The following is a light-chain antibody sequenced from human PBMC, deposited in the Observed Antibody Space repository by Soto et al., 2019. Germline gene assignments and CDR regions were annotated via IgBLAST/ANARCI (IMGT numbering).Light chain of an antibody. J-gene: IGKJ3*01. CDR2: DAS. Sequence: GDSVTITCRASQSISSWLAWYQQKPGKAPKLLTYDASDLETGVPSRFSGSGSGTDFTFTISNLQPEDFATYYCQQYDSLPFTFGPGTKVDIK. CDR1: QSISSW. CDR3: QQYDSLPFT. V-gene: IGKV1-33*01.